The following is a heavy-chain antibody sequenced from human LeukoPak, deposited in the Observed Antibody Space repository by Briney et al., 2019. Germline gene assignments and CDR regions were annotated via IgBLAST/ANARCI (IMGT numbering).Heavy chain of an antibody. J-gene: IGHJ4*02. CDR3: AKSDASSSWYSDY. Sequence: GRSLRLSCAASGFTFSSYGMHWVRQAPGKGLEWVAVISYDGSNKYYADSVKGRFTISRDNSKNTLYLQMNSLRAEDTAVYYCAKSDASSSWYSDYWGQGTLVTVSS. V-gene: IGHV3-30*18. CDR2: ISYDGSNK. CDR1: GFTFSSYG. D-gene: IGHD6-13*01.